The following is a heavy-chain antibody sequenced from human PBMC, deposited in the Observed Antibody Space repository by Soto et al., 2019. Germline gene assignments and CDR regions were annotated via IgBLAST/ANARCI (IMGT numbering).Heavy chain of an antibody. J-gene: IGHJ5*02. D-gene: IGHD2-15*01. Sequence: SQTLSLTCAISGDSVSSNSAAWNWIRQSPSRGLEWLGRTYYRSKWYNDYAVSVKSRITINPDTSKNQFSLQLNSATPEDTAVYYCARAYCRGGSCWAWSNWFDPWGQRTLVTVSS. V-gene: IGHV6-1*01. CDR3: ARAYCRGGSCWAWSNWFDP. CDR1: GDSVSSNSAA. CDR2: TYYRSKWYN.